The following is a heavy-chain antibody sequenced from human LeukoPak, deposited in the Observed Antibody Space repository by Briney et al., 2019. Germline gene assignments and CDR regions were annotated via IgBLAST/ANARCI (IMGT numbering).Heavy chain of an antibody. CDR2: ITGGGIGT. V-gene: IGHV3-23*01. CDR1: GFTFRNYA. CDR3: AKDPNGDYVGAFDS. D-gene: IGHD4-17*01. Sequence: GGSLRLSCAASGFTFRNYAMTWVRQAPGKGLEWVSSITGGGIGTSYADSVKGRFTVYRDNSKNTLYLQTNSLRAGDTAVYYCAKDPNGDYVGAFDSWGQGTSVTVSS. J-gene: IGHJ3*01.